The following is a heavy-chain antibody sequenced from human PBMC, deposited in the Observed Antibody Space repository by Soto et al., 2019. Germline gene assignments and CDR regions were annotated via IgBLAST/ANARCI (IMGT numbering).Heavy chain of an antibody. CDR1: GGSISSGGYS. CDR3: ARHIPPYYYDSSGYIDY. V-gene: IGHV4-30-2*01. J-gene: IGHJ4*02. CDR2: IYHSGST. Sequence: SETLSLTCAVSGGSISSGGYSWNWIRQPPGKGLEWIGYIYHSGSTLYNPSLKSRVTISVDKSKNQFSLKLSSVTAADTAVYYCARHIPPYYYDSSGYIDYWGQGTLVTVSS. D-gene: IGHD3-22*01.